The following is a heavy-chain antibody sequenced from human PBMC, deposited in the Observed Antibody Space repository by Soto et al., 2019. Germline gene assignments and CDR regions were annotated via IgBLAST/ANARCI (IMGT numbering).Heavy chain of an antibody. CDR3: ARGVLSDSGTCY. V-gene: IGHV3-21*01. J-gene: IGHJ4*02. D-gene: IGHD2-15*01. CDR2: ISSGSSYI. Sequence: EVQLVESGGGLVKPGGSLRLSCAASGFTFSSYTMNWVRQAPGKGLEWVSSISSGSSYIYYADSMKGRFTIYRDNAKNYLYLQMNSLRAEDTAVYYCARGVLSDSGTCYWGRGTLGTVSS. CDR1: GFTFSSYT.